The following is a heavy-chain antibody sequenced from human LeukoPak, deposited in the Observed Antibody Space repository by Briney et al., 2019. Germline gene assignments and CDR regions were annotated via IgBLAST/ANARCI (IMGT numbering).Heavy chain of an antibody. Sequence: SETLSLTCTVSGGSISSHYWSWIRPPPGKGLEWIGYIYYSGSTNYNPSLKSRVTISVDTSKNQFSLKLSSVTAADTAVYYCAVSGWYDWFDPWGQGTLVTVSS. CDR2: IYYSGST. D-gene: IGHD6-19*01. J-gene: IGHJ5*02. CDR3: AVSGWYDWFDP. V-gene: IGHV4-59*11. CDR1: GGSISSHY.